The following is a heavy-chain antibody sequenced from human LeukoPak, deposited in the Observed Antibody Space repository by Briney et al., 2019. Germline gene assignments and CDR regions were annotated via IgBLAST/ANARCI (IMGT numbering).Heavy chain of an antibody. J-gene: IGHJ4*02. CDR2: VNPNSGGT. V-gene: IGHV1-2*02. Sequence: ASVKVSCKASGYTFTGYYMHWVRQAPGQGPEWMGWVNPNSGGTNYAQKFQGRVTMTRDTSISTAYMELSRLRSDDTAVYYCAREGSMFGESFPNYWGQGTLVTVSS. D-gene: IGHD3-10*02. CDR1: GYTFTGYY. CDR3: AREGSMFGESFPNY.